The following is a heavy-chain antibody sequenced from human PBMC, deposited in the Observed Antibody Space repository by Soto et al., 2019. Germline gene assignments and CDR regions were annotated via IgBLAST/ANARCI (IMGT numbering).Heavy chain of an antibody. Sequence: ASVKVSCKASGYTFTIYGISWVLQAPGQGLEWMGWISAYNGNTNYAQKLQGRVTMTTDTSTSTAYMELRSLRSDDTAVYYCARDRRWHYYDSSGYYPLGYWGQGTLVTVSS. CDR2: ISAYNGNT. V-gene: IGHV1-18*01. CDR3: ARDRRWHYYDSSGYYPLGY. CDR1: GYTFTIYG. J-gene: IGHJ4*02. D-gene: IGHD3-22*01.